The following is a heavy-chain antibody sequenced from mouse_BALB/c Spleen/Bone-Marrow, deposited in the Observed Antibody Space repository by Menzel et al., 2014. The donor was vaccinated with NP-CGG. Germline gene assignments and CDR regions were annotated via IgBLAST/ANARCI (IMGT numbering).Heavy chain of an antibody. Sequence: VQLQQPGAELVKPGASVKLSCTASGFNIKDTYLHWVKQRPEQGLDWIGRIDPAIFTRYDPKFQGKATITADTSSNTAYLRLSSLTSEDTAVYYCASYRYGWYCDVWGAGTTVTVSS. V-gene: IGHV14-3*02. CDR1: GFNIKDTY. CDR2: IDPAIFT. J-gene: IGHJ1*01. D-gene: IGHD2-14*01. CDR3: ASYRYGWYCDV.